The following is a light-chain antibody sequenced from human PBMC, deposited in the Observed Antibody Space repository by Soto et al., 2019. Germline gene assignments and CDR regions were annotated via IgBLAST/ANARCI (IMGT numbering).Light chain of an antibody. V-gene: IGKV3-11*01. CDR3: QQRFNWPRFT. CDR1: QSVSSY. Sequence: EIVLTQSPATLSLSPGERATLSCRASQSVSSYLAWYQQKPGQAPRLLIYDASNRAPGIPARFRGGGSGTDFTLTISSLEPEDFAVYYCQQRFNWPRFTFGQGTKLEIK. CDR2: DAS. J-gene: IGKJ2*01.